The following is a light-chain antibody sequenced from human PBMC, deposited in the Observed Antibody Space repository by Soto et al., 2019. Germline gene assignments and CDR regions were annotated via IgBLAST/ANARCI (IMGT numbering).Light chain of an antibody. CDR2: DVS. CDR3: CSYAGSYTLV. CDR1: SSDVGGYNY. J-gene: IGLJ2*01. Sequence: QSALTQPRSVSGSPGQSVTISCTGTSSDVGGYNYVSWYQQQPGKAPKVIIYDVSKRPSGVPDRISGSKSGNTASLTISGLQAEDEADYHCCSYAGSYTLVFGGGTQLTVL. V-gene: IGLV2-11*01.